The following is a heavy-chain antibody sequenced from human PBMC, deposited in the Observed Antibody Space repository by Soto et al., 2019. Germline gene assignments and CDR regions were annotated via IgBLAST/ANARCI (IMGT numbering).Heavy chain of an antibody. J-gene: IGHJ4*02. CDR2: IYYSGNT. CDR1: GGSISSDDYY. CDR3: ARGGETTTTPYYFDY. Sequence: PSETLSLTCTVSGGSISSDDYYWSWIRQPPGKGLEWIGYIYYSGNTYYNPSLKSRVTISVDTSKNQFSLKLSSVTAADTAVYYCARGGETTTTPYYFDYWGQGTLVTVSS. V-gene: IGHV4-30-4*01. D-gene: IGHD3-16*01.